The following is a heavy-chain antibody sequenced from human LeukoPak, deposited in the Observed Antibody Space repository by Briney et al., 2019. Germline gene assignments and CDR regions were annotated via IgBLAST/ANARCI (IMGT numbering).Heavy chain of an antibody. CDR1: GFTFSSYS. CDR2: IGSSSSYI. CDR3: ASQYCGGDCYPEYFQH. J-gene: IGHJ1*01. D-gene: IGHD2-21*02. V-gene: IGHV3-21*01. Sequence: RGSLRLSCAASGFTFSSYSMNWVRQAPGKGLEWVSSIGSSSSYIYYADSVKGRFTISRDNAKNSLYLQMNSLRAEDTAVYYCASQYCGGDCYPEYFQHWGQGTLVTVSS.